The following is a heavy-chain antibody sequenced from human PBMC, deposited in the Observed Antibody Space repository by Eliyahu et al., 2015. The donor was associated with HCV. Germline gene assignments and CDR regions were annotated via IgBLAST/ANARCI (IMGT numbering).Heavy chain of an antibody. CDR3: ARGSLRMDY. Sequence: YWSWIRQPAGKGLEWIGRIYDSGSTDYNPSLKSRVSMSVDTSKNQFSLRLSSVTVADTAVYHCARGSLRMDYWGQGNLVTVSS. V-gene: IGHV4-4*07. CDR1: Y. CDR2: IYDSGST. D-gene: IGHD6-13*01. J-gene: IGHJ4*02.